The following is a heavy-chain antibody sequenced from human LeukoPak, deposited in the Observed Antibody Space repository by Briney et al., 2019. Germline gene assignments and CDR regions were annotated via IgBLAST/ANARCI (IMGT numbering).Heavy chain of an antibody. D-gene: IGHD3-22*01. CDR2: IYYSGST. J-gene: IGHJ5*02. V-gene: IGHV4-34*01. CDR3: ARDYYDSSGKNWFDP. CDR1: GGSFSGYY. Sequence: SETLSLTCAVYGGSFSGYYWSWIRQPPGKGLEWIGSIYYSGSTYYNPSLKSRVTISVDTSKNQFSLKLSSVTAADTAVYYCARDYYDSSGKNWFDPWGQGTLVTVSS.